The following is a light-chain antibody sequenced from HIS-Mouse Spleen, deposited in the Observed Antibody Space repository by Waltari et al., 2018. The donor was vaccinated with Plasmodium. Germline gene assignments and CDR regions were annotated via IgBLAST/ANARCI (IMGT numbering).Light chain of an antibody. CDR2: RDS. Sequence: SYELTQPLSVSVALGQTPRLPCGGTNIGSKNVHWYQQKPSQAPVLVIYRDSNRPSGIPERFSGSNSGNTATLTISRAQAGDEADYYCQVWDSSTVFGGGTKLTVL. CDR3: QVWDSSTV. V-gene: IGLV3-9*01. J-gene: IGLJ3*02. CDR1: NIGSKN.